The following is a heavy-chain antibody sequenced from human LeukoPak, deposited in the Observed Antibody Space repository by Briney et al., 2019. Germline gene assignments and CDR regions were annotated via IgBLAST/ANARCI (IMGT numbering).Heavy chain of an antibody. D-gene: IGHD3-10*01. CDR1: GYTFTSYG. CDR2: ISGYNGKT. CDR3: ARDAREVLFWFGEFFP. Sequence: GASVKVSCKASGYTFTSYGINWVRQAPGQGLEWMGWISGYNGKTKYAPKIQGRVTMTIDTSTSTAYMELRSLRSDDTAVYYCARDAREVLFWFGEFFPWGQGTLVTVSS. J-gene: IGHJ5*02. V-gene: IGHV1-18*01.